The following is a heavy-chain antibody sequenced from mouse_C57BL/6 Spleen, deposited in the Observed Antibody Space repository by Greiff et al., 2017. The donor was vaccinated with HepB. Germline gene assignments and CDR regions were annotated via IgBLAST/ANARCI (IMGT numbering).Heavy chain of an antibody. CDR2: IWSGGST. CDR1: GFSFTSYG. CDR3: ARTFYYGYDGSFAY. D-gene: IGHD2-2*01. J-gene: IGHJ3*01. Sequence: VQLQQSGPGLVQPSQRLSITCTVSGFSFTSYGVHWVRQSPGKGLEWLGVIWSGGSTDYNAAFISRLSISKDNSKSQVFFPMNRLQADDTAIYYCARTFYYGYDGSFAYWGQGTLVTVSA. V-gene: IGHV2-2*01.